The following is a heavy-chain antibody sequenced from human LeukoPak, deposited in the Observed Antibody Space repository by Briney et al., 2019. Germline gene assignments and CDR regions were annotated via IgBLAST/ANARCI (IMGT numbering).Heavy chain of an antibody. CDR1: GFTFSSYA. CDR3: AIDGRGVDYFDY. CDR2: ISGSGGST. D-gene: IGHD2-8*01. V-gene: IGHV3-23*01. Sequence: PGGSLRLSCAASGFTFSSYAMGWVRQAPGEGLEWVSSISGSGGSTYYADSVKGRFTISRDNSKNTLSLQINSLRAEDTAVYYCAIDGRGVDYFDYWGQGTLVTVSS. J-gene: IGHJ4*02.